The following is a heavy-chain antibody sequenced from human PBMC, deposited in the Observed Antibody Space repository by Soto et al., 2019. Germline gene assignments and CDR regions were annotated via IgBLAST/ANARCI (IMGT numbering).Heavy chain of an antibody. D-gene: IGHD3-3*01. Sequence: EVQLVESGGRLVQPGGSLRLSCAASGFTFSDYSMNWVRQAPGRGLEWVSYISSSSFTIHYGDSAEGRFAISRDNAKNSLYQQMNNLRAEDTAVYYYATDYYDFWSGHFDYWGQGDQVTVSS. J-gene: IGHJ4*02. CDR3: ATDYYDFWSGHFDY. CDR2: ISSSSFTI. V-gene: IGHV3-48*01. CDR1: GFTFSDYS.